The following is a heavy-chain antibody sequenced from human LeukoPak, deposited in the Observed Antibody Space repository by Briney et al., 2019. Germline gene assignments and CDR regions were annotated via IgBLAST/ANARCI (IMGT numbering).Heavy chain of an antibody. Sequence: GGSLRLSCAASGFTFSTYNMNWVRHAPGKGLEWISSITSSSSYIYYADSVKGRFTVSRDNSKNTLYLQMNSLRSEDTAVYYCARIVIVGGTPEDYWGQGTLVTVSS. V-gene: IGHV3-21*01. D-gene: IGHD1-26*01. CDR1: GFTFSTYN. J-gene: IGHJ4*02. CDR2: ITSSSSYI. CDR3: ARIVIVGGTPEDY.